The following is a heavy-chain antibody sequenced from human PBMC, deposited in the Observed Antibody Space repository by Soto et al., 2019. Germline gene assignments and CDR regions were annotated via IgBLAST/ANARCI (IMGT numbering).Heavy chain of an antibody. V-gene: IGHV4-34*01. CDR3: ARRRIQLRYFDC. CDR1: GGSFSGYY. J-gene: IGHJ4*02. Sequence: QVQLQQWGAGLLKPSETLSLTCAVYGGSFSGYYWSWIRQPPGKGLEWIGEINHSGSTNYNPSLKGRVTISVDTSKNQFSLKLSSVTAADTAVYYCARRRIQLRYFDCWGQGTLVTVSS. D-gene: IGHD5-18*01. CDR2: INHSGST.